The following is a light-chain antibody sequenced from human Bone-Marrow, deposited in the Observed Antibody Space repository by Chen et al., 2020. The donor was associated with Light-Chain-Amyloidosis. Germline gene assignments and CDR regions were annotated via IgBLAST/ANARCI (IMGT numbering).Light chain of an antibody. J-gene: IGKJ4*01. CDR3: QQYDSYPVT. Sequence: DIPMTPLPFTLSASVGARIIITCRPSETIKSWLAWHQQRPGKAPKVLIYRSSTLDSGVPSRFSGSASGTEFTLTISSLQPEDVATYYCQQYDSYPVTFGGGTKVEIK. V-gene: IGKV1-5*03. CDR1: ETIKSW. CDR2: RSS.